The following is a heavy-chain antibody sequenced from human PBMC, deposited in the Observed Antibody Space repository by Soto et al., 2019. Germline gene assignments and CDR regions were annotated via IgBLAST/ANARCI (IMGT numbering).Heavy chain of an antibody. V-gene: IGHV4-59*01. Sequence: QVQLQESGPGLVKPSETLSLTCTVSGGSISSYYWSWIRQPPGKGLEWIGYIYYSGSTNYNPSLKSRVTLSVDTSKNQFSLKLSSVTAADTAVYYCARGGSGTNPPAILDYWGQGILVTVSS. CDR1: GGSISSYY. CDR2: IYYSGST. J-gene: IGHJ4*02. CDR3: ARGGSGTNPPAILDY. D-gene: IGHD1-26*01.